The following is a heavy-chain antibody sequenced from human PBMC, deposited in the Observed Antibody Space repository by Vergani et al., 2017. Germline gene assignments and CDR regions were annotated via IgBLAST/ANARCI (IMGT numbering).Heavy chain of an antibody. CDR1: GFTFDDYG. D-gene: IGHD6-6*01. CDR2: ISWNSGSI. CDR3: AKGLAPKKYSSSSFSY. Sequence: EVQPVESGGGLVQPGRFLRPFCAASGFTFDDYGMHRVRQASGKGLGWVSGISWNSGSIGYADSVKGRFTISRDNAKNSLYLQMNSLRAEDTALYYCAKGLAPKKYSSSSFSYWGQGTLVTVSS. V-gene: IGHV3-9*01. J-gene: IGHJ4*02.